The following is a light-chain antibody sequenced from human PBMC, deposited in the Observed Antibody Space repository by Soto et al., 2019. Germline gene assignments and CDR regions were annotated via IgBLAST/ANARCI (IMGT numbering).Light chain of an antibody. CDR1: QSVSRN. CDR3: QQYNNWLLLT. J-gene: IGKJ4*01. Sequence: EIVMTQSPDTLSVSPGERATLSCRASQSVSRNSAWYQQKPGQAPRLLIYGASTRATGIPARFSGSGSGTEFTLTISSLQSEDFAIYYCQQYNNWLLLTFGGGTKVEIK. V-gene: IGKV3-15*01. CDR2: GAS.